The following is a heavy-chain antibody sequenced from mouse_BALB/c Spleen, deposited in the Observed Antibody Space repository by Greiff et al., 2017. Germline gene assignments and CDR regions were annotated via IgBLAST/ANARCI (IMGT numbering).Heavy chain of an antibody. CDR3: ARGNWDFAY. J-gene: IGHJ3*01. CDR2: ISYSGST. D-gene: IGHD4-1*02. CDR1: GDSITSCY. V-gene: IGHV3-8*02. Sequence: EVKLVESGPSLVKPSQTLSLTCSVTGDSITSCYWNWIRKFPGNKLEYMGYISYSGSTYYNPSLKSRISITRDTSKNQYYLQLNSVTTEDTDTYSSARGNWDFAYWGQGTLVTVSA.